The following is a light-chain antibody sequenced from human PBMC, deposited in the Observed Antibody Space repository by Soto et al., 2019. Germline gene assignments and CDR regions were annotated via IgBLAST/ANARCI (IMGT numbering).Light chain of an antibody. V-gene: IGKV1-9*01. CDR1: QGISSY. CDR2: AAS. J-gene: IGKJ4*01. CDR3: QQHNSYPPF. Sequence: DIQLTQSPSFLSASVGDRVTITCRASQGISSYLAWYQQKPGKAPKLLIYAASTLQSGVPSRFSGSVSGTEFTLTIRSLQPDDFATYYCQQHNSYPPFFGGGTKVEIK.